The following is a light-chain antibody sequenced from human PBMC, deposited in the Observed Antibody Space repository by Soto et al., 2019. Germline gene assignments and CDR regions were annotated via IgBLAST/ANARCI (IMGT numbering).Light chain of an antibody. CDR1: QSISNW. Sequence: DIQMTQSPSTLSASVGDRVTITCRASQSISNWLAWYQQKPGKAPKLLIYKASSLESGVPSRFGGSGSGTEFTLTISXLQPDDFATYYCQQYNDLWTFGQGTKVDIK. CDR3: QQYNDLWT. CDR2: KAS. J-gene: IGKJ1*01. V-gene: IGKV1-5*03.